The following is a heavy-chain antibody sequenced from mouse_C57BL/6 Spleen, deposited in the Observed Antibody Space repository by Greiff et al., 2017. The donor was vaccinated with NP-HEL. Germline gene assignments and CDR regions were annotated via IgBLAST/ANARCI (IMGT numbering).Heavy chain of an antibody. J-gene: IGHJ3*01. Sequence: QVQLKQSGAELMKPGASVKLSCKATGYTFTGYWIEWVKQRPGHGLEWIGEILPGSGSTNYNEKFKGKATFTADTSSNTAYMQLSSLTTEDSAIYYCARWGLAYYSTAWFAYWGQGTLVTVSA. D-gene: IGHD2-5*01. CDR1: GYTFTGYW. CDR3: ARWGLAYYSTAWFAY. CDR2: ILPGSGST. V-gene: IGHV1-9*01.